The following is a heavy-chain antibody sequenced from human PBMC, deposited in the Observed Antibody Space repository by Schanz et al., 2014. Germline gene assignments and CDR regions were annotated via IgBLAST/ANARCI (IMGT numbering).Heavy chain of an antibody. CDR3: ARGPHLVTTTPVYGFDP. CDR1: GGSISSGGYY. V-gene: IGHV4-31*03. Sequence: QVHLQESGPGLVKPSETLSLTCTVSGGSISSGGYYWSWIRQHPGKGLEWIGYIYYSGSTFYSPSLKSRVIISVDTSNNQFSLKLSSVTAADTAVYYCARGPHLVTTTPVYGFDPWGQGTLVTVSS. D-gene: IGHD5-12*01. CDR2: IYYSGST. J-gene: IGHJ5*01.